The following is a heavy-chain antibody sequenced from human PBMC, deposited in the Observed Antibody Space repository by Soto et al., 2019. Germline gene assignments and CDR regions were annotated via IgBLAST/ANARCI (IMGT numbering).Heavy chain of an antibody. Sequence: QLQLQESGPGLVKPSETLSLTCTVSGGSISVSHYWGWIRQPPGKGLEWIGSMYYTGSTSYSPSLKSRVAISADTSKNQFSLKLSSVTAADTAVYYCARGTGKYVSIVDYWGQGTLVTVSS. CDR1: GGSISVSHY. V-gene: IGHV4-39*01. CDR2: MYYTGST. J-gene: IGHJ4*02. D-gene: IGHD3-10*01. CDR3: ARGTGKYVSIVDY.